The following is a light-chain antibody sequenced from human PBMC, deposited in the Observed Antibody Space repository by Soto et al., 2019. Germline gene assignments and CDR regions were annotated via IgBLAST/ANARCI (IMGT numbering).Light chain of an antibody. CDR3: QTLDSSLNVYV. Sequence: QSVLTQPPSLSGAPGQRVTISCTGSSSNIGAGYAVHWYQQLPGTAPKLLIYDNLNRPSGVPDRFSGSRSGTSASLAITGLQAEDEADYYCQTLDSSLNVYVFGPGTKLTVL. CDR1: SSNIGAGYA. V-gene: IGLV1-40*01. CDR2: DNL. J-gene: IGLJ1*01.